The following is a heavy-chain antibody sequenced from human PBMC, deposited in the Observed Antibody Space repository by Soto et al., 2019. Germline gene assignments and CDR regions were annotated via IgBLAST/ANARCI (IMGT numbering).Heavy chain of an antibody. V-gene: IGHV1-18*01. CDR3: ARAYSPGLFDP. CDR2: ISANNGNT. Sequence: QVQLVQSGAEVKKPGASVKVSCKASGYTFTSYGISWVRQAPGQGLEWMGWISANNGNTKYAQNFQRRVTMPTDQSTSTAYMELRSLRSDDTAVYYCARAYSPGLFDPWGQGTLVTVSS. J-gene: IGHJ5*02. D-gene: IGHD2-15*01. CDR1: GYTFTSYG.